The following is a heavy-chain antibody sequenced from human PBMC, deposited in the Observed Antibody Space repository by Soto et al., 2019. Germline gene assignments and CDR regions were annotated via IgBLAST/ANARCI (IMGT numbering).Heavy chain of an antibody. D-gene: IGHD2-15*01. CDR1: GYSFTSYW. CDR3: SREPPCSGGSCFELDY. V-gene: IGHV5-10-1*01. J-gene: IGHJ4*02. Sequence: LGESLKISCKGSGYSFTSYWISWVRQMPGKGLEWMGRIDPSDSYTNYSPSFQGHVTISADKSISTAYLQWSSLKASDTAMYYCSREPPCSGGSCFELDYWGQGTLVTVSS. CDR2: IDPSDSYT.